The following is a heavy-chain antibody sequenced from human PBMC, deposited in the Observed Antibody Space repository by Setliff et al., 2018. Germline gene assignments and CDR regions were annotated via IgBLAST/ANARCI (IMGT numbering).Heavy chain of an antibody. CDR1: GGSVSNSGFF. CDR3: GRGFSRIEGWGNWFDP. J-gene: IGHJ5*02. D-gene: IGHD2-15*01. Sequence: PSETLSLTCTVSGGSVSNSGFFWGWLRQAPGKGLEWIGNIYDSGSSNYNASLKSRLTITRDTSKNQISLKLTSVTAADTAVYYCGRGFSRIEGWGNWFDPWGPETLLVTVSS. V-gene: IGHV4-39*01. CDR2: IYDSGSS.